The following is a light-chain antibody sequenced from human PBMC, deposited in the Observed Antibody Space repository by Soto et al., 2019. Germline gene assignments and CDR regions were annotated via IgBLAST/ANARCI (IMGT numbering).Light chain of an antibody. J-gene: IGKJ1*01. V-gene: IGKV1-39*01. Sequence: DIQMTQSPSSLSASVGDRVTITCRASQSISSYLNWYQQKPGKAPKLLIYAASSLQSGDPSRFSGSGSGTDFTLPISSLQPEDVATYYCQQSYNTPRTFGQGTKVEIK. CDR3: QQSYNTPRT. CDR2: AAS. CDR1: QSISSY.